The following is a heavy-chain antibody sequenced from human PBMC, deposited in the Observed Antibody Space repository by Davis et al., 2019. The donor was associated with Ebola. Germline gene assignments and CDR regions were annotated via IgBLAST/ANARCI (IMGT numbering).Heavy chain of an antibody. CDR1: GFTFSGSA. J-gene: IGHJ5*02. CDR2: IRSKANSYAT. D-gene: IGHD2-15*01. Sequence: GESLKISCAASGFTFSGSAMHWVRQASGKGLEWVGRIRSKANSYATAYAASVKGRFTISRDDSKNTAYLQMNSLKTEDTAVYYCARDEVVVAATGWFDPWGQGTLVTVSS. CDR3: ARDEVVVAATGWFDP. V-gene: IGHV3-73*01.